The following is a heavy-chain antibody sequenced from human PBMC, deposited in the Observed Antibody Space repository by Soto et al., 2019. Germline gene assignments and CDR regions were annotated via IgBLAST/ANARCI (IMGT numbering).Heavy chain of an antibody. D-gene: IGHD2-21*02. Sequence: QVQLQESGPGLVKPSETLSLTCTVSGGSISSYYWSWIRQPPGKGLEWIGYIYYSGSTNYNPSLKSRVTISVDTSKNQFSLKLSSVTAADTAVYYCARGSRSACGGDCYSFRVGWYFDLWGRGTLVTVSS. J-gene: IGHJ2*01. CDR2: IYYSGST. CDR1: GGSISSYY. CDR3: ARGSRSACGGDCYSFRVGWYFDL. V-gene: IGHV4-59*01.